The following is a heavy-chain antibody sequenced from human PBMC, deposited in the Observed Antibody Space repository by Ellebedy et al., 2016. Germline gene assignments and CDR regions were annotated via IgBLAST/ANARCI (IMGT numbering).Heavy chain of an antibody. CDR1: GGSISSYY. Sequence: SETLSLTCTVSGGSISSYYWSWIRQPPGKGLEWIGYIYYSGSTNYNPSLKSRVTISVDTSKNQFSLKLSSVTAADTAVYYCARHGISSGWYPYYYYYGMDVWGQGTTVTVSS. V-gene: IGHV4-59*08. J-gene: IGHJ6*02. D-gene: IGHD6-19*01. CDR2: IYYSGST. CDR3: ARHGISSGWYPYYYYYGMDV.